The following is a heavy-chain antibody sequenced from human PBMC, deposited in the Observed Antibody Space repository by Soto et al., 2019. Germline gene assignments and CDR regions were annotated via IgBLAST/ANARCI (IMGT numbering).Heavy chain of an antibody. Sequence: AVTLSLTCTGCGAAIACYYWRWIRQPPGKGLEWIGYIYYSGSTNYNPSLKSRVTISVDTSKNQFSLKLNSVTAADTAVYYCAADTSRWDPRWFHPRRQGTLVT. CDR2: IYYSGST. V-gene: IGHV4-59*01. D-gene: IGHD6-13*01. CDR3: AADTSRWDPRWFHP. J-gene: IGHJ5*02. CDR1: GAAIACYY.